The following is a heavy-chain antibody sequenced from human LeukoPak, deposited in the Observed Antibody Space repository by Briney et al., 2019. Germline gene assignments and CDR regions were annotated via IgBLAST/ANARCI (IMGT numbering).Heavy chain of an antibody. CDR2: ISSSGSTI. D-gene: IGHD1-26*01. J-gene: IGHJ4*02. Sequence: GGSLRLSCAASGFTFSDYYMSWIRQAPGKGLEWVSYISSSGSTIYYADSVKGRFTISRDNAKNSLYLQMNSLRAEDTAVYYCARDLVDSGSPSPPGFWGQGTLVTVSS. V-gene: IGHV3-11*04. CDR1: GFTFSDYY. CDR3: ARDLVDSGSPSPPGF.